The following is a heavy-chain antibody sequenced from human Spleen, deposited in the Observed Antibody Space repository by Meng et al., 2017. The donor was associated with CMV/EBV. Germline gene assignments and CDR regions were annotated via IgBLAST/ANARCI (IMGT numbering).Heavy chain of an antibody. V-gene: IGHV3-21*01. Sequence: GGSLRLSCAASGFTFSTYIMNWVRQAPGKGLEWVSSISSSSSYIHYADSVKGRFTISRDNAKNSLYLQMNSLRAEDTAVYYCARAIPSVRESTISPYYFDYWGQGTLVTVSS. CDR3: ARAIPSVRESTISPYYFDY. CDR1: GFTFSTYI. J-gene: IGHJ4*02. D-gene: IGHD3-3*01. CDR2: ISSSSSYI.